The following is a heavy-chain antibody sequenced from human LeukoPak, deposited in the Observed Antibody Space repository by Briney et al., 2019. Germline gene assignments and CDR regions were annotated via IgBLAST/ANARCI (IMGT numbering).Heavy chain of an antibody. CDR3: ARRKATVVPGNDV. CDR1: GYTFSSYD. Sequence: ASVTVSCKAFGYTFSSYDMSWVRQAPGQGLEWVGWISTKNVDTNYARSLQGRVTLTTDTSTNTAYMELRNLRSEDTAVYYCARRKATVVPGNDVWGQGTLVTVSS. V-gene: IGHV1-18*01. CDR2: ISTKNVDT. D-gene: IGHD3-22*01. J-gene: IGHJ4*02.